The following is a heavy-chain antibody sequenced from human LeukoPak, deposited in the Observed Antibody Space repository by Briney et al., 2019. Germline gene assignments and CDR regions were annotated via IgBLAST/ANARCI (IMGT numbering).Heavy chain of an antibody. CDR2: MNPNSGNT. D-gene: IGHD6-19*01. CDR1: GYTFTSYD. J-gene: IGHJ6*02. Sequence: GASVKVSCKASGYTFTSYDINWVRQATGQGLEWMGWMNPNSGNTGYAQKFQGRVTMTRNTSISTAYMELSSLRSEDTAVYYCARVRGYSSGWYVLSLNYYYYYGMDVWGQGTTVTVSS. V-gene: IGHV1-8*01. CDR3: ARVRGYSSGWYVLSLNYYYYYGMDV.